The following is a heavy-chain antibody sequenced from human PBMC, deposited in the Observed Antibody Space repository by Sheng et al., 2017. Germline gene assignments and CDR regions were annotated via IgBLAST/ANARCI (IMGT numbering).Heavy chain of an antibody. D-gene: IGHD7-27*01. V-gene: IGHV1-18*01. J-gene: IGHJ6*03. CDR2: ISAYNGNT. CDR3: ARDRLGVPYYYYYYMDV. CDR1: GYTFTSYG. Sequence: QVQLVQSGAEVKKPGASVKVSCKASGYTFTSYGISWVRQAPGQGLEWMGWISAYNGNTNYAQKLQGRVTMTTDTSTSTAYMELRSLRSDDTAVYYCARDRLGVPYYYYYYMDVWGKGTTVTVSS.